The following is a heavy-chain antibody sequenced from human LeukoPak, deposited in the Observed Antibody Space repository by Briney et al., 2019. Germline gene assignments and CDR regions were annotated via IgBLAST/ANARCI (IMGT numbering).Heavy chain of an antibody. CDR2: IYYSGST. CDR1: GGSISSSSYY. CDR3: ARVGYCSGGSCYQIHLVMDV. V-gene: IGHV4-39*01. Sequence: SETLSLTCTVSGGSISSSSYYWGWIRQPPGKGLEWIGSIYYSGSTYYNPSLKSRVTISVDTSKNQFSLKLSSVTAADTAVYYCARVGYCSGGSCYQIHLVMDVWGQGTTVTVSS. J-gene: IGHJ6*02. D-gene: IGHD2-15*01.